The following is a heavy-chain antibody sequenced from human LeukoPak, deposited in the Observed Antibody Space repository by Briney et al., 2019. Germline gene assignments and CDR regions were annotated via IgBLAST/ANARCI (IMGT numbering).Heavy chain of an antibody. CDR2: ISSSSSTI. V-gene: IGHV3-48*04. J-gene: IGHJ4*02. CDR3: ARDPYYYDSSGFPSDY. Sequence: PGGSLRLSCAASGFTFSSYSMNWVRQAPGKGLEWVSYISSSSSTIYYADSVKGRFTISRDNAKNSLYLQMNSLRAEDTAVYYCARDPYYYDSSGFPSDYWGQGTLVTVSS. D-gene: IGHD3-22*01. CDR1: GFTFSSYS.